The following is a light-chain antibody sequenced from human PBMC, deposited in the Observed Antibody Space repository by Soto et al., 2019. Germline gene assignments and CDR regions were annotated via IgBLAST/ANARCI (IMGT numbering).Light chain of an antibody. Sequence: MQLTQSPSSLSASVGDRVTITCRASESMSNCLAWYQQKPGKAPKLLISGASSLQSGVPSRFSGSASGTEFTLTISSLQPDDFATYYCQHYNSYSEAFGQGTKVDIK. J-gene: IGKJ1*01. CDR1: ESMSNC. CDR3: QHYNSYSEA. CDR2: GAS. V-gene: IGKV1-5*01.